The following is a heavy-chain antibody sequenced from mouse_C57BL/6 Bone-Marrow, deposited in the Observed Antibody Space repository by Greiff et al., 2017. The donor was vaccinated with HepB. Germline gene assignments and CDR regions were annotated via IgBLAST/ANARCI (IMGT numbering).Heavy chain of an antibody. V-gene: IGHV5-17*01. J-gene: IGHJ2*01. CDR1: GFTFSDYG. D-gene: IGHD4-1*01. CDR2: ISSGSSTI. CDR3: ARNWEGYFDY. Sequence: DVMLVESGGGLVKPGGSLKLSCAASGFTFSDYGMHWVRQAPEKGLEWVAYISSGSSTIYYADTVKGRFTISRDNAKNTLFLQMTSLRSEDTAMYYCARNWEGYFDYWGQGTTLTVSS.